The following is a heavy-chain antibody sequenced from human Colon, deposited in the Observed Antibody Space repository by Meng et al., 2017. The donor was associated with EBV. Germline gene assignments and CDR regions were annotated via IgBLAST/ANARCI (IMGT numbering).Heavy chain of an antibody. CDR2: IHHSGSA. CDR1: GGPSSGYH. D-gene: IGHD2-21*01. J-gene: IGHJ4*02. V-gene: IGHV4-34*01. Sequence: QVPIQQWGAGLLKPSETLSLTCAVSGGPSSGYHWSWIRQSPGKGLEWIGYIHHSGSAYYNPSLKSRVSISVDTSKNQFSLNLNSMTAADTAVYYCASFDHIPRRNYFDYWGQGTLVTVSS. CDR3: ASFDHIPRRNYFDY.